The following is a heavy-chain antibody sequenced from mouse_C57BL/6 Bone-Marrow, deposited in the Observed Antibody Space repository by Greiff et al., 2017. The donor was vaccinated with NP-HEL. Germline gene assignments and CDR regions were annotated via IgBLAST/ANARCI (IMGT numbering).Heavy chain of an antibody. D-gene: IGHD2-12*01. CDR2: IYPGGGYT. V-gene: IGHV1-63*01. J-gene: IGHJ1*03. CDR1: GYTFTNYW. CDR3: ARSRGNDPYFDV. Sequence: VQLQQSGAELVRPGPSVKMSCKASGYTFTNYWIGWAKQRPGHGLEWIGDIYPGGGYTNYNEKFKGKATLTADKSSSTAYMQFSSLTSEDSAIYYCARSRGNDPYFDVWGTGTTVTVSS.